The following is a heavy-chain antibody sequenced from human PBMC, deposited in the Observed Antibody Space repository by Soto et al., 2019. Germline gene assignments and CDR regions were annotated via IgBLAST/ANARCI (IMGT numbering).Heavy chain of an antibody. CDR1: GGSFSGYY. D-gene: IGHD3-3*01. Sequence: SETLSLTCAVYGGSFSGYYWSWIRQPPGKGLEWIGEINHSGSTNYNPSLKSRVTISVDTSKNQFSLKLSSVTAADTAVYYCARATNIPRRVRFLGVSMDVWGQGTTVTVSS. V-gene: IGHV4-34*01. CDR2: INHSGST. CDR3: ARATNIPRRVRFLGVSMDV. J-gene: IGHJ6*02.